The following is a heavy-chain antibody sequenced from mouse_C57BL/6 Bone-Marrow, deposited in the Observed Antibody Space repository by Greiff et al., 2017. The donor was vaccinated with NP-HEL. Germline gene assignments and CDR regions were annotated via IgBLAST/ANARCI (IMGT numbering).Heavy chain of an antibody. V-gene: IGHV1-31*01. CDR3: ARWRLRYAMDY. CDR2: IYPSNGVS. CDR1: GHSFPGYS. J-gene: IGHJ4*01. Sequence: EVQLQQSGPELVKPGASVKISSKASGHSFPGYSMHWVKQSPGHILDWIGYIYPSNGVSSYNQKFKGKATLTVDKSSSTAYMELRSLTSEDSAVYYCARWRLRYAMDYWGQGTSVTVSS. D-gene: IGHD2-13*01.